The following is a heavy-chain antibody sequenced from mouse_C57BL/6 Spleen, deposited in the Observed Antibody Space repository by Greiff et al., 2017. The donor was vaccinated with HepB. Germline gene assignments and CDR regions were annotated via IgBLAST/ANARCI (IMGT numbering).Heavy chain of an antibody. CDR1: SYSITSGYG. Sequence: DVKLQESGPGLVKPSQSLSLTCTVTSYSITSGYGWNWIRQFPGNKLEWMGYISYSGSTNYNPSLKSRISITRDTSKNQFFLQLNSVTTEDTATYYCARTARIKYWGQGTTLTVSS. CDR2: ISYSGST. CDR3: ARTARIKY. J-gene: IGHJ2*01. D-gene: IGHD1-2*01. V-gene: IGHV3-2*02.